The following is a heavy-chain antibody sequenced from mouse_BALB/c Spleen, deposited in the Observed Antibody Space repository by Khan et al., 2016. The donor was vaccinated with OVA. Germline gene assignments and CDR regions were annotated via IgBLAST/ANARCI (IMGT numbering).Heavy chain of an antibody. D-gene: IGHD3-3*01. CDR2: IWRGGST. J-gene: IGHJ4*01. CDR1: GCSLTTYG. CDR3: DRKLGGYARGY. V-gene: IGHV2-5*01. Sequence: QVQLKESGPGLVQPSQSLSITCTVSGCSLTTYGVHWVRQSPGKGLEWLGVIWRGGSTDYNAPFMSRLSITKDNSKSQVFFKLTRLQADDTAIYSGDRKLGGYARGYWGQGTSVTVSS.